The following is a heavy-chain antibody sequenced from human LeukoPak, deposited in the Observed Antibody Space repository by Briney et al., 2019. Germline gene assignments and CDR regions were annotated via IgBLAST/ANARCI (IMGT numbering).Heavy chain of an antibody. J-gene: IGHJ4*02. CDR3: ATDLRPRHCTTNCYTFDY. CDR1: GGSISSGSYY. Sequence: SETLSLTCTVSGGSISSGSYYWSWIRQPAGKGLEWIVRIYTSGSTNYNPSLKSRVTISVDTSKNQFSLKLSSVTAADTAVYYCATDLRPRHCTTNCYTFDYWGQGTLLTVSS. D-gene: IGHD2-8*01. CDR2: IYTSGST. V-gene: IGHV4-61*02.